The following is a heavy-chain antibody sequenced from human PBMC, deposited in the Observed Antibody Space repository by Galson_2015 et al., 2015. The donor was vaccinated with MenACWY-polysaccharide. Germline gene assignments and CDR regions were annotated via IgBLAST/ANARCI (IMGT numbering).Heavy chain of an antibody. J-gene: IGHJ4*02. CDR1: GYTFGGYD. V-gene: IGHV1-8*01. D-gene: IGHD6-19*01. Sequence: KVSCEASGYTFGGYDINWVRQATGHWLEWMGWMNPHSGNTGYAQKFEGRVTRTRNTCISTAYMVLSSLTSEDTAVYYCARGRRDTAVAAPAAVLLDYWGQGILVTVSS. CDR3: ARGRRDTAVAAPAAVLLDY. CDR2: MNPHSGNT.